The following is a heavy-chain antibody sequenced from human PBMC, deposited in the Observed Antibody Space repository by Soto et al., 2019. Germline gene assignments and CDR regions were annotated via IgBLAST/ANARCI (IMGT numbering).Heavy chain of an antibody. CDR2: INAGNGNT. J-gene: IGHJ6*02. V-gene: IGHV1-3*01. CDR3: ARDSGGMDV. Sequence: QGQLVQSGAEVKKPGASVKISCKASGYTFTSYALHWVRQAPGQRLEWMGWINAGNGNTKYSKKFQGRVTITRDTSASTAYMELISLRSEDTAVYYCARDSGGMDVWGQGTTVTVSS. CDR1: GYTFTSYA.